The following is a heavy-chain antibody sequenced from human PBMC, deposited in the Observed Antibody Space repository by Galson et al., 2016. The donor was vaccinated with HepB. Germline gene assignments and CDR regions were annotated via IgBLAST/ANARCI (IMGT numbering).Heavy chain of an antibody. J-gene: IGHJ3*01. CDR1: GDSVSNTNSA. CDR3: TRAAENWDGMWRNGFAV. D-gene: IGHD1-1*01. V-gene: IGHV6-1*01. Sequence: CAISGDSVSNTNSAWAWVRQSPSRGLEWLGRTYYRSKWFNHYAVSVKSRMTINADTSNNQFSLQLESVTREDTAVYYCTRAAENWDGMWRNGFAVWGQGTVVTVS. CDR2: TYYRSKWFN.